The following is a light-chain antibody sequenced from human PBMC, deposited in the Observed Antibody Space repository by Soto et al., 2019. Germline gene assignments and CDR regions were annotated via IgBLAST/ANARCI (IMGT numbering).Light chain of an antibody. CDR1: ISDVGRYNL. Sequence: QSALTQPASVSGSTGQSITISCTGTISDVGRYNLVSWYQQHPDKAPKLIIYEDIERPSGVSHRFSGSTSGNTASLTISGLQTEDEAKYFCCSYAGCASVVFGGGTKLTVL. J-gene: IGLJ2*01. CDR3: CSYAGCASVV. CDR2: EDI. V-gene: IGLV2-23*01.